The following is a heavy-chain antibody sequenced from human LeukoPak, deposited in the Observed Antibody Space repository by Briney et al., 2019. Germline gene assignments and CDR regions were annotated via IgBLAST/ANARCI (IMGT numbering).Heavy chain of an antibody. CDR2: ISHIGNA. CDR1: GGSFTDYY. CDR3: ARDKRHSSGRYFDP. Sequence: SETLSLTCDVHGGSFTDYYWTWIRQPPGRGLEWIGEISHIGNAIYNPSLTSRVTISIDTSHNQFSLRLTSVTAADTAVYYCARDKRHSSGRYFDPWGQGMLVTVSS. D-gene: IGHD5-18*01. V-gene: IGHV4-34*01. J-gene: IGHJ4*02.